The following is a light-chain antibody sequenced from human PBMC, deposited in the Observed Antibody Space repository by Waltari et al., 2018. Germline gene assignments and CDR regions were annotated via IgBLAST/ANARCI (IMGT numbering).Light chain of an antibody. CDR2: DAA. V-gene: IGKV3-15*01. Sequence: EIVLTQSPDTLSVSPGERVTLSCRTSQSVSRNFAWYRQKSGQGPRLLIYDAATRVGGVPARFTGSGSGTDFTLTINTLQSEDFAVYCCQQYSDWPYTFGQGTKLEIK. CDR1: QSVSRN. CDR3: QQYSDWPYT. J-gene: IGKJ2*01.